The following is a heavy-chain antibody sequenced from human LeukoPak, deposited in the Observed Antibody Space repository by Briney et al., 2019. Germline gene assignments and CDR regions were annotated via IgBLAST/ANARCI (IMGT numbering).Heavy chain of an antibody. Sequence: PGGSLRLSFAASGFTFTSYSMNWVRQAPGKGLEWVSSISSSSSYIYYADSVKGRFTISRDNAKNSLYLQMNSLRAEDTAVYYCARGGDYSNLFDYWGQGTLVTVSS. D-gene: IGHD4-11*01. CDR2: ISSSSSYI. J-gene: IGHJ4*02. CDR1: GFTFTSYS. V-gene: IGHV3-21*01. CDR3: ARGGDYSNLFDY.